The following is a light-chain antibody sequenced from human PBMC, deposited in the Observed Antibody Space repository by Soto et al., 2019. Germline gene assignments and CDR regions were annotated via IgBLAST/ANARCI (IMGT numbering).Light chain of an antibody. CDR1: QSISDR. CDR3: QDYGTVWA. J-gene: IGKJ3*01. CDR2: DAS. V-gene: IGKV1-5*01. Sequence: DIQMTPSPSTLSASVGERVTITCRASQSISDRLVWYQRKPGTAPKLLIFDASSLESGVPSRFSGSGSGTEFYPTISSLQPDDFATYYFQDYGTVWAVGPGTNVDI.